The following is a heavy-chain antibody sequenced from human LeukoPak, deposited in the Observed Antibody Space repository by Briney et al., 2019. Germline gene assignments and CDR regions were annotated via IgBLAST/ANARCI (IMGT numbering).Heavy chain of an antibody. CDR1: GFTFSSYW. V-gene: IGHV3-74*01. Sequence: GGSLRLSCAASGFTFSSYWMHWVRQAPGKGLVWVSRINSDGSSTSYADSVKGRFTISRDNAKNSLYLQMNSLRAEDTAVYYCARDRDDFWSLAYYYYMDVWGKGTTVTVSS. J-gene: IGHJ6*03. CDR3: ARDRDDFWSLAYYYYMDV. D-gene: IGHD3-3*01. CDR2: INSDGSST.